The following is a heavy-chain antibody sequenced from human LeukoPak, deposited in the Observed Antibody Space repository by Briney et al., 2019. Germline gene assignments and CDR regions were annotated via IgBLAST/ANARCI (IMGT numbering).Heavy chain of an antibody. CDR2: INPTTGST. CDR3: ARDLNPQSIGMRAFDI. Sequence: EASVKVSCKASGYTFTNFYLHWVRQAPGQGLEWMGIINPTTGSTTYARKLQGRVTMTRDMSTSTVYMELSSLRSEDTAVYFCARDLNPQSIGMRAFDIWGQGTMVTASS. D-gene: IGHD1-14*01. J-gene: IGHJ3*02. V-gene: IGHV1-46*01. CDR1: GYTFTNFY.